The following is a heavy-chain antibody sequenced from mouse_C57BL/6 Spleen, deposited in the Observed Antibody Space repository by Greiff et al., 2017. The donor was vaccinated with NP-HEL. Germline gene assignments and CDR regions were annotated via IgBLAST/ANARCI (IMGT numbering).Heavy chain of an antibody. CDR3: ARKGGLHWYFDV. CDR1: GYSITSGYY. V-gene: IGHV3-6*01. J-gene: IGHJ1*03. Sequence: DVQLQESGPGLVKPSQSLSLTCSVTGYSITSGYYWNWIRQFPGNKLEWMGYISYDGSNNYNPSLKNRISITRDTSKNQFFLKLNSVTTEDSATYYWARKGGLHWYFDVWGTGTTVTVSS. CDR2: ISYDGSN. D-gene: IGHD1-1*02.